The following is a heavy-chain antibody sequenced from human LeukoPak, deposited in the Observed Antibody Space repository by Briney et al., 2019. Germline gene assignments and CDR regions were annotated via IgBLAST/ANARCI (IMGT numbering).Heavy chain of an antibody. D-gene: IGHD6-13*01. Sequence: SETLSLTCTVSGGSISSYYWSWIRQPAGKGLEWIGRIYTSGSTNYNPSLKSRVTMSLDTSKNQFSLKLTSVTAADTAVYYCASLYSSSWFLGDYWGQGALVTVSS. V-gene: IGHV4-4*07. CDR3: ASLYSSSWFLGDY. CDR1: GGSISSYY. CDR2: IYTSGST. J-gene: IGHJ4*02.